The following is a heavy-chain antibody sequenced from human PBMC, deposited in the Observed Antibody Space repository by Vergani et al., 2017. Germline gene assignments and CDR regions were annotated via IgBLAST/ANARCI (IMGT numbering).Heavy chain of an antibody. CDR2: IYHSGST. CDR1: GGSISSGGYS. Sequence: QLQLQESGSGLVKPSQTLSLTCAVSGGSISSGGYSWSWIRQPPGKGLEWIGYIYHSGSTYYNPTLKIRVTISVDRSNNQFSLKLISVTAADTAVYYCARGGGFHGWFDPWGQGTLVTVSS. V-gene: IGHV4-30-2*01. D-gene: IGHD3-16*01. J-gene: IGHJ5*02. CDR3: ARGGGFHGWFDP.